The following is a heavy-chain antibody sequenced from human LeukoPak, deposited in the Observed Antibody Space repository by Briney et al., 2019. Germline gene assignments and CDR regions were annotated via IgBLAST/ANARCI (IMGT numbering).Heavy chain of an antibody. J-gene: IGHJ4*02. Sequence: GGSLRLSCAASGFTFSTYWMSWVRQAPGKGLGWVANINQDGSEKYYVDSVKGRFTISRDNAKNSLYLHMNSLRAEDTATYYCARDRVWTVLYWGQGTLVTVSS. D-gene: IGHD6-13*01. V-gene: IGHV3-7*01. CDR2: INQDGSEK. CDR3: ARDRVWTVLY. CDR1: GFTFSTYW.